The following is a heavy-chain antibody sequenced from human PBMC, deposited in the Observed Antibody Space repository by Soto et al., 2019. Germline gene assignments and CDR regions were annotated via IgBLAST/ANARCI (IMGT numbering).Heavy chain of an antibody. V-gene: IGHV2-26*03. D-gene: IGHD3-10*01. CDR2: IFSNNER. CDR1: VFSLTTGRMG. CDR3: ARLVSDSSWYYYGLDV. Sequence: QVTLKESGPVLVTATETLTLTCSISVFSLTTGRMGVSWIRQPPGKALEWLAHIFSNNERSYTTSLQHILSISAYISKRQVVLTMTAVVTVDAATFFCARLVSDSSWYYYGLDVWCQG. J-gene: IGHJ6*02.